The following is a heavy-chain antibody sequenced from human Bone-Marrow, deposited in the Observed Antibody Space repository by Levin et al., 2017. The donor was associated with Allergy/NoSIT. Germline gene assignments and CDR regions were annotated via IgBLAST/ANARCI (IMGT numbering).Heavy chain of an antibody. CDR2: IREDGADT. CDR1: GFTFSSHW. J-gene: IGHJ4*02. CDR3: ARDRVAGSGSLDC. D-gene: IGHD3-10*01. V-gene: IGHV3-74*01. Sequence: SCAASGFTFSSHWMHWVRQVPGKGLVWVSRIREDGADTSYADSVQGRFTISRDIAESTVFLQMNNLRAEDTSIYYCARDRVAGSGSLDCWGQGTLVTVSS.